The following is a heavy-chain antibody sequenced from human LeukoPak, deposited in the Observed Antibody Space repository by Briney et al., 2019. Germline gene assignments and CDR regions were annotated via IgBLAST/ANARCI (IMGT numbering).Heavy chain of an antibody. D-gene: IGHD5-24*01. CDR1: GGSISSSSHY. Sequence: SETLSLTCTVSGGSISSSSHYWGWIRQPPGKGLGWNGSIYYSGSTYYNPSLKSRVTISVDTSKNQFSLKLSSVTAADTAVYYCARRDGYIIGFFDYWGQGTLVTVSS. J-gene: IGHJ4*02. CDR3: ARRDGYIIGFFDY. V-gene: IGHV4-39*01. CDR2: IYYSGST.